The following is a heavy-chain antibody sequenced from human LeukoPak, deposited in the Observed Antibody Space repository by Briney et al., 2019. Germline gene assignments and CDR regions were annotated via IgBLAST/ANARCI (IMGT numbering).Heavy chain of an antibody. Sequence: ASVKVSCKASGGTFSSYAISWVRQAPGQGLEWMGGIIPIFGTANYAQKFQGRVTITTDESTSTAYMELSSLRSEDTAVYYCARPLQITDPNAFDIWGQGTMVTVSS. D-gene: IGHD4-11*01. CDR2: IIPIFGTA. CDR1: GGTFSSYA. CDR3: ARPLQITDPNAFDI. V-gene: IGHV1-69*05. J-gene: IGHJ3*02.